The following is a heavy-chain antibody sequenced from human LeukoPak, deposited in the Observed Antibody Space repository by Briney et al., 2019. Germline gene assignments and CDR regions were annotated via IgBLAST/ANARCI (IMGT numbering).Heavy chain of an antibody. CDR1: GYSISSGYY. CDR2: IYHSGST. Sequence: SETLSLTCTVSGYSISSGYYWGWIRQPPGKGLEWIGSIYHSGSTYYNPSLKSRVTISVDTSKKQFSLKLSSVTAADTAVYYCARDMGELSPLADYWGQGTLVTVSS. D-gene: IGHD3-16*02. CDR3: ARDMGELSPLADY. V-gene: IGHV4-38-2*02. J-gene: IGHJ4*02.